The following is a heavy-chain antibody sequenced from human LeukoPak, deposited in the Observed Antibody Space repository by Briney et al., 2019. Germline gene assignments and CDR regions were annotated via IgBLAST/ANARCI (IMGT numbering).Heavy chain of an antibody. V-gene: IGHV3-21*01. J-gene: IGHJ4*02. CDR3: AREGGTLSSNLDYFDL. CDR2: ISSNGYYI. Sequence: PRGSLRLSCTASGFTFRRYTINWVRQAPGKGLEWVSSISSNGYYIYYAVSLEGRFTISRDNAKNSLYLQMDGLRAEDTAMYYCAREGGTLSSNLDYFDLWGQGTLVTVSS. CDR1: GFTFRRYT. D-gene: IGHD6-13*01.